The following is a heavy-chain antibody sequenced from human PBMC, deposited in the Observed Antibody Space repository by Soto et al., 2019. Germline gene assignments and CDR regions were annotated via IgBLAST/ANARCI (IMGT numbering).Heavy chain of an antibody. CDR2: IKSDGSAT. CDR3: ATSNWYTLNY. D-gene: IGHD6-13*01. V-gene: IGHV3-7*01. CDR1: GLIFSNYY. Sequence: EVHLVESGGGLVQPGGSLRLSCAASGLIFSNYYMAWVRLTPGKGLEWVANIKSDGSATYHADSVKGRFTVSRDNAKNSLYLQLNGLRGEDTAVYYCATSNWYTLNYWCQGTLVTVSS. J-gene: IGHJ4*02.